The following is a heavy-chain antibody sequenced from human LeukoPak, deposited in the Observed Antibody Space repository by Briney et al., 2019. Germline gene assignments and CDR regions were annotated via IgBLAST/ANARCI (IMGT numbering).Heavy chain of an antibody. CDR2: INHSGST. CDR1: GGSFSGYY. J-gene: IGHJ4*02. Sequence: SETLSLTCAVYGGSFSGYYWSWIRQPPGKGLEWIGEINHSGSTNYNPSLKSRVTISVDTSKNQFSLKLSSVTAADTAVYYCARDTGIAGPDYWGQGTLVTVSS. D-gene: IGHD6-13*01. V-gene: IGHV4-34*01. CDR3: ARDTGIAGPDY.